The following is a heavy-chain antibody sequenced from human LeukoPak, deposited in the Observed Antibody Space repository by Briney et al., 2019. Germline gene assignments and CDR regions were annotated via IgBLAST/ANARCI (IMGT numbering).Heavy chain of an antibody. V-gene: IGHV3-66*01. CDR1: RFAVKGIH. CDR3: ARDLAGALDF. J-gene: IGHJ4*02. CDR2: FYGGGGI. D-gene: IGHD6-19*01. Sequence: GGSLRLSCAASRFAVKGIHMSWVRQAPGKGLEWVSVFYGGGGIYYADSVRGRFTISRDNSKNTLYLQMNGLRGEDTAKYYCARDLAGALDFWRQGTVVTVSS.